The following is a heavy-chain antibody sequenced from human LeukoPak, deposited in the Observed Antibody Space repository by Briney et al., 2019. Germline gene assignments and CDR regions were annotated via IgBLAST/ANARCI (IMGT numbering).Heavy chain of an antibody. Sequence: ASVKVSCKVSGYTFTDYYMHWVQQAPGKGLEWMGLVDPEDGETIYAEKFQGRVTITADTSTDTAYMELSSLRSEDTAVYYCATASYCGGDCYWPDVFDIWGQGTMVTVSS. CDR1: GYTFTDYY. V-gene: IGHV1-69-2*01. CDR2: VDPEDGET. J-gene: IGHJ3*02. CDR3: ATASYCGGDCYWPDVFDI. D-gene: IGHD2-21*01.